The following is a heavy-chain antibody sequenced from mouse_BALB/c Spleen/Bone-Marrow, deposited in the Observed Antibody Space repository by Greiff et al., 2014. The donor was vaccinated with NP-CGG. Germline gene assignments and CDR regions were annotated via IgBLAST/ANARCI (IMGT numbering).Heavy chain of an antibody. D-gene: IGHD2-2*01. J-gene: IGHJ4*01. CDR1: GFAFSGYD. V-gene: IGHV5-12-1*01. CDR3: ARQRGYAYAMDH. Sequence: EVQRVESGGGLVKPGGSLKLSCAASGFAFSGYDMSWVRQTPEKRLEWVAYISSGGSNTYYPDTVKGRFTISRDNAKNTLYLQMNSLKSEDTAMYYCARQRGYAYAMDHWGQGTSVTVSS. CDR2: ISSGGSNT.